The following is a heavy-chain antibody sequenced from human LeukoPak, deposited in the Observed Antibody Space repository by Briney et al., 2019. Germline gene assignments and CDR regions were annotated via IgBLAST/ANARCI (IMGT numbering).Heavy chain of an antibody. D-gene: IGHD3-10*01. CDR2: TSYDGDIT. V-gene: IGHV3-30*01. J-gene: IGHJ4*02. CDR3: ARDSTYYYDSGSSGPHYFDY. Sequence: PPGGSLRLSCAASGFTFSRNAMHWVRQAPGKGLEWVAVTSYDGDITYYADSVKGRFTISRDNPKHTLYLQLNSLRAEDTAVYYCARDSTYYYDSGSSGPHYFDYWGQGTLVTVSS. CDR1: GFTFSRNA.